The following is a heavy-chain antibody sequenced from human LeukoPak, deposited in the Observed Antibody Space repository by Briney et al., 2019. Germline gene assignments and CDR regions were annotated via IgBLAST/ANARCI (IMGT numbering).Heavy chain of an antibody. CDR2: INWNSGNI. Sequence: QPGGSLRLSCATSGSTFDDSVMHWVRHAPGKGLEWVSTINWNSGNIGYADSVKGRFTISRDNAKNSLSLQMNSLRPEDTALYYCAKGGHPTRHYYGMDVWGQGTTVTVSS. CDR3: AKGGHPTRHYYGMDV. CDR1: GSTFDDSV. J-gene: IGHJ6*02. V-gene: IGHV3-9*01. D-gene: IGHD2-15*01.